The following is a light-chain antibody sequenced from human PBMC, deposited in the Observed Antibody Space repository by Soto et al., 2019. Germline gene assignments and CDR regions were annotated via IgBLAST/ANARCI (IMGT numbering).Light chain of an antibody. CDR3: QQSYSSSWT. CDR2: TGS. V-gene: IGKV1-12*01. CDR1: QGIKNW. J-gene: IGKJ1*01. Sequence: DIQMTQSPSYVSASVGDRVTITCRASQGIKNWLAWYQQKPGKAPNLLIYTGSSLQSGVPSRFSGSGSGTDFTLTINSLQPEDFATYFCQQSYSSSWTFGPGTKVDIK.